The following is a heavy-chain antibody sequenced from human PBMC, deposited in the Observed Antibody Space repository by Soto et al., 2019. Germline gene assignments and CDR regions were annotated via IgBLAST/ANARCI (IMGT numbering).Heavy chain of an antibody. V-gene: IGHV3-23*01. CDR1: GFTFNIYA. D-gene: IGHD2-2*01. Sequence: PGGSLRLSFAASGFTFNIYAMTWVRQAPGKGLEWVSTTSATGRTTYYADSVKGRFTVSRDNSKNTLDLQMSNLRAEDTAVYYCALRRVAYADFWGQGTRVTVSS. CDR3: ALRRVAYADF. J-gene: IGHJ4*02. CDR2: TSATGRTT.